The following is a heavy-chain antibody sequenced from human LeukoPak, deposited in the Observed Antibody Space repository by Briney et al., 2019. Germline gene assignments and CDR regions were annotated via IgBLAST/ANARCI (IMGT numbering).Heavy chain of an antibody. CDR2: ISSSGKYI. Sequence: PGGSLRLSCAASGFTFSSSSMNWVRQAPGKGLEWVSSISSSGKYIYYADSMKGRFTISRDNAKDSVSLQMNSLRVEDTAIYFCARDLGARISCYSPWGQGTLVTVSS. CDR1: GFTFSSSS. CDR3: ARDLGARISCYSP. D-gene: IGHD2-15*01. V-gene: IGHV3-21*01. J-gene: IGHJ5*02.